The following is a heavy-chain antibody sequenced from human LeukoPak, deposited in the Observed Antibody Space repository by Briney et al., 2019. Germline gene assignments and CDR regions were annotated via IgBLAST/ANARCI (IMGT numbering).Heavy chain of an antibody. CDR3: ARGSSNIAARNNWFDP. CDR2: ISTSSSYI. D-gene: IGHD6-6*01. Sequence: TGGSLRLSCAASGFTFSSSDMTWVRQAPGKGLEWVSSISTSSSYIYYTDSVKGRFTISRDNAKNSLYLQMNSLRAEDTAVYYCARGSSNIAARNNWFDPWGQGTLVTVSS. J-gene: IGHJ5*02. V-gene: IGHV3-21*01. CDR1: GFTFSSSD.